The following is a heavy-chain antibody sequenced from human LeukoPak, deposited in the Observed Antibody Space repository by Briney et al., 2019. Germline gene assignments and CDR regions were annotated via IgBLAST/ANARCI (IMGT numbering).Heavy chain of an antibody. Sequence: SETLSLTCTVSGGSISNFYWNWIRQPAGKGLEWIGRIYSSEDTNYNPSLKSRVSLSVDTSNNQFSLKLNSVTAADTAVYYCAREATESGYPYYVDYWGQGILVTVSS. V-gene: IGHV4-4*07. CDR2: IYSSEDT. D-gene: IGHD5-12*01. J-gene: IGHJ4*02. CDR3: AREATESGYPYYVDY. CDR1: GGSISNFY.